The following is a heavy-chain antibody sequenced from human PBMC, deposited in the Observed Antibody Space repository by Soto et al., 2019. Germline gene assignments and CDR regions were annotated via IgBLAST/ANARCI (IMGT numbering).Heavy chain of an antibody. J-gene: IGHJ4*02. CDR1: GFTFSDHY. CDR2: ISYDGSNK. Sequence: SLRLSCATTGFTFSDHYMTWIRQAPGKGLEWVAVISYDGSNKYYADSVKGRFTISRDNSKNTLYLQMNSLRAEDTAVYYCAREAMVRGVIIGGDFDYWGQGTLVTISS. CDR3: AREAMVRGVIIGGDFDY. D-gene: IGHD3-10*01. V-gene: IGHV3-30-3*01.